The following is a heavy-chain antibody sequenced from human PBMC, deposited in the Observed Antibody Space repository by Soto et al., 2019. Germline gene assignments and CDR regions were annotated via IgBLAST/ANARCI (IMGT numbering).Heavy chain of an antibody. CDR2: ISGGGDTT. J-gene: IGHJ4*02. CDR1: GFTFNNYA. V-gene: IGHV3-23*01. Sequence: EVQLLESGGGLVQPGGSLRLSCAASGFTFNNYAMTWVRQAPGKGLEWVSAISGGGDTTSYADSVKGRFTVSRDGSKNTLYLQVSRLKAEDTALYYWGKGRGGSGSLTPRFDFWGQGTLVTVSS. D-gene: IGHD3-10*01. CDR3: GKGRGGSGSLTPRFDF.